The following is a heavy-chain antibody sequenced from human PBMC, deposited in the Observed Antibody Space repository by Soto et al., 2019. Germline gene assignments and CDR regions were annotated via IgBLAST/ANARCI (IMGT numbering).Heavy chain of an antibody. Sequence: PGGSMRLSCAASGFTFSSYSMNWVRQAPGKGLEWVSYISSSSSTIYYADSVKGRFTISRDNAKNSLYLQMNSLRDEDTAVYYCARRLVAKRDTAMGRWGQGTLVTVSS. CDR1: GFTFSSYS. D-gene: IGHD5-18*01. CDR2: ISSSSSTI. V-gene: IGHV3-48*02. J-gene: IGHJ4*02. CDR3: ARRLVAKRDTAMGR.